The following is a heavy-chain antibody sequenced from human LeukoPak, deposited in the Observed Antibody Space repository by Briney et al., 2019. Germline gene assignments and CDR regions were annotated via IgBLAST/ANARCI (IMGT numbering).Heavy chain of an antibody. Sequence: PSETLSLTCTVSGGSISSSSYCWGWIRQPPGKGLEWIGSIYYSGSTYYNPSLKSRVTISIDTSKNQFSLRLSSVTAADTAVYYCARVRFVEWLPFDYWGQGTLVIVSS. V-gene: IGHV4-31*03. D-gene: IGHD3-3*01. CDR1: GGSISSSSYC. J-gene: IGHJ4*02. CDR2: IYYSGST. CDR3: ARVRFVEWLPFDY.